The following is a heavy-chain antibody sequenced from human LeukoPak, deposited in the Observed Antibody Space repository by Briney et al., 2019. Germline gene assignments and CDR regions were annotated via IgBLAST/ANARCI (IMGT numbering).Heavy chain of an antibody. CDR1: GGTFSSYG. CDR3: ARDKTTVSHWFDP. J-gene: IGHJ5*02. D-gene: IGHD4-17*01. Sequence: SVKVCCKASGGTFSSYGISWVRQAPGQGLEWMGGIIPIFGTANYAQKFQGRVTITADKSTSTAYMELSSLRSEDTAVYYCARDKTTVSHWFDPWGQGTLVTVSS. CDR2: IIPIFGTA. V-gene: IGHV1-69*06.